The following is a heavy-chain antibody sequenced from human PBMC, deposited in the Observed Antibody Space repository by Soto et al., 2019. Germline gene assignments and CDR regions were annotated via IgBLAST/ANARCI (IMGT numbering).Heavy chain of an antibody. Sequence: GGSLRLSCAASGFTFSDYYMSWIRQAPGKGLEWVSYISSSSSYTNCADSVKGRFTISRDNAKNSLYLQMNSLRAEDTAVYYCARDIKGSTVTHVWGQGTTVTVSS. CDR1: GFTFSDYY. CDR2: ISSSSSYT. CDR3: ARDIKGSTVTHV. J-gene: IGHJ6*02. V-gene: IGHV3-11*06. D-gene: IGHD4-4*01.